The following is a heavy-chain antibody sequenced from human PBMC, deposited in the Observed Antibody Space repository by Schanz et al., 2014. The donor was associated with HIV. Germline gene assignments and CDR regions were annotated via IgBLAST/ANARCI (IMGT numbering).Heavy chain of an antibody. CDR1: GYTFTSQY. CDR2: INPYDGST. CDR3: ARDLRVVPAASDNWFDP. J-gene: IGHJ5*02. V-gene: IGHV1-46*01. D-gene: IGHD2-2*01. Sequence: QVQLVQSGAEVKKPGASVKVSCKASGYTFTSQYMHWVRQAPGQGLEWMGLINPYDGSTSNAQKFQGRVTMTRDTSTSTVYMQLSSLTSDDTAVYYCARDLRVVPAASDNWFDPWGQGTLVTVSS.